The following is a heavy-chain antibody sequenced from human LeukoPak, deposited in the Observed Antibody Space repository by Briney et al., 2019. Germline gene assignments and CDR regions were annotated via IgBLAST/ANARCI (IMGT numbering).Heavy chain of an antibody. CDR2: IYYTGST. J-gene: IGHJ5*02. Sequence: SETLSLTCTVSGGSISSYYWSWIRQPPGKGLEWIGYIYYTGSTNYNPSLKSRDSISVDTSKNQFSLRLSSVTAADTALYYCAIGSIPENWFDPWGQGTLVTVSS. CDR1: GGSISSYY. V-gene: IGHV4-59*01. CDR3: AIGSIPENWFDP.